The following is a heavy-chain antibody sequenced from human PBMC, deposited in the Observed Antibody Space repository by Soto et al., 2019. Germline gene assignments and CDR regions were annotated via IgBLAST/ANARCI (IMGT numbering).Heavy chain of an antibody. CDR2: INPNSGGT. Sequence: ASVQVSCKASGYPFTGYYMHWVRQAPGQGLEWMGWINPNSGGTNYAQKFQGRVTMTRDTSISTAYMELSRLRSDDTAVYYCARNRKWRKVFDYCGQGTLVTVSP. CDR3: ARNRKWRKVFDY. V-gene: IGHV1-2*02. D-gene: IGHD5-12*01. J-gene: IGHJ4*02. CDR1: GYPFTGYY.